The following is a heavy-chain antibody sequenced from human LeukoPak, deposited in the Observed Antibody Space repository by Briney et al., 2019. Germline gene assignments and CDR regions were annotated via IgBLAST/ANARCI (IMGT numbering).Heavy chain of an antibody. J-gene: IGHJ4*02. CDR2: ISYDGSNK. D-gene: IGHD2-21*01. CDR3: AKRQKSALASEH. V-gene: IGHV3-30-3*02. Sequence: GRSLRLSCAAAGFTFSSYAMHWVRQAPGKGLEWVAVISYDGSNKYYADSVKGRFTISRDNSKNTLYLQMNSLRAEDTAVYYCAKRQKSALASEHWGQGTLVTVSS. CDR1: GFTFSSYA.